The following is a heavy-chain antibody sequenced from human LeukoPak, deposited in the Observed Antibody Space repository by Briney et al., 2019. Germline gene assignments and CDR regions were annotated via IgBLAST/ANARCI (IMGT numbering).Heavy chain of an antibody. V-gene: IGHV3-7*01. Sequence: GGSLRLSCAASGFTSSSYWMSWVRQAPGKGLEWVANIKQDGREKSYVDSVKGRFTISRDNAKISLYLQMNSLRAEDTAVYYCATSQSTSGQYGNAFDIWGQGTMVTVSS. J-gene: IGHJ3*02. CDR3: ATSQSTSGQYGNAFDI. D-gene: IGHD2-15*01. CDR1: GFTSSSYW. CDR2: IKQDGREK.